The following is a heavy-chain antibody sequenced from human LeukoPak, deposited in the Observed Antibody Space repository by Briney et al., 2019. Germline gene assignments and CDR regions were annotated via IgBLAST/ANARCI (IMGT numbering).Heavy chain of an antibody. CDR1: GFIFSNYA. V-gene: IGHV3-30-3*01. Sequence: PGRSLRLSCAASGFIFSNYAMHWVRQAPGKGLEWVAVILYDGSHAFYADSVKGRSTISRDNSENTLYLQMNSLRAEDTAVYYCARGRYCSSTSCPVFDYWGQGTQVTVS. CDR3: ARGRYCSSTSCPVFDY. J-gene: IGHJ4*02. CDR2: ILYDGSHA. D-gene: IGHD2-2*01.